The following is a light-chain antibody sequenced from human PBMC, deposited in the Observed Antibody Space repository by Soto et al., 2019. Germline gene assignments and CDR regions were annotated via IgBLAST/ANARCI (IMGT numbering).Light chain of an antibody. J-gene: IGKJ1*01. CDR1: QSVSSSY. CDR2: GAS. Sequence: EIVLTQSPGTLSLSQGEGATLSCRASQSVSSSYFAWYQQKPGQAPRLLIYGASSRATGIPDRFSGSWSGTDFTLTISRLEPEDFAVYYCQQYGSSPWTFGQGTKVETK. V-gene: IGKV3-20*01. CDR3: QQYGSSPWT.